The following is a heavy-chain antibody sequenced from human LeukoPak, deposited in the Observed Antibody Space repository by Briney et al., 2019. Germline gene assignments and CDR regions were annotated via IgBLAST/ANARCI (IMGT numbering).Heavy chain of an antibody. CDR1: GYSISSGYY. CDR2: IHHSGST. Sequence: SETLSLTCAVSGYSISSGYYWGWIRQPPGKGLEWIGSIHHSGSTYYNPSLKSRVTISVDTSKNQFSLKLSSVTAADTAVYYCARPRGSCSGGSCYYYYFDYWGQGTLVTVSS. D-gene: IGHD2-15*01. J-gene: IGHJ4*02. V-gene: IGHV4-38-2*01. CDR3: ARPRGSCSGGSCYYYYFDY.